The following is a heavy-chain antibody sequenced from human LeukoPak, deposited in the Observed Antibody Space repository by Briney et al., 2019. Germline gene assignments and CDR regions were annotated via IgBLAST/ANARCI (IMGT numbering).Heavy chain of an antibody. J-gene: IGHJ4*01. CDR1: GFTFSSYW. CDR3: VRDFYDRSGYYLFDY. Sequence: GGSLRLSCAPSGFTFSSYWMSWVRQAPGKGLEWVANIKQDGSEKDYVDSVKGRVIISRDQDKNSLYLQMNRLRDEDTAVCYCVRDFYDRSGYYLFDY. D-gene: IGHD3-22*01. CDR2: IKQDGSEK. V-gene: IGHV3-7*01.